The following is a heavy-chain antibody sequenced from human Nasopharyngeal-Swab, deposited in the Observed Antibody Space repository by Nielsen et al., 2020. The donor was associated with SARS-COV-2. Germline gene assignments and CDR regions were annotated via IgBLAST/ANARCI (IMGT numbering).Heavy chain of an antibody. CDR2: ISYDGSNK. D-gene: IGHD4-17*01. Sequence: GGSLRLSCAASGFTFSSYAMHWVRQAPGKGLEWVAVISYDGSNKYYADSVKGRFTISRDNSKNTLYLQMNSLRAEDTAVYYCARDPGYGDHEIYWGQGTLVTVSS. J-gene: IGHJ4*02. CDR3: ARDPGYGDHEIY. CDR1: GFTFSSYA. V-gene: IGHV3-30*04.